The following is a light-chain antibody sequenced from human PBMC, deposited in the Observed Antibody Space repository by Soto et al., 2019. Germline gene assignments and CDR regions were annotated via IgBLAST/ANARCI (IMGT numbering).Light chain of an antibody. CDR2: EGS. CDR1: SSDVGSYNL. J-gene: IGLJ2*01. CDR3: SSYAGAVV. V-gene: IGLV2-23*01. Sequence: QSALTQPASVSGSPGQSITISCTGTSSDVGSYNLVSWYQHHPGKAPKLMIYEGSNRPSGVSARFSGSKSGNTASLTISGLQAEDEAYYYCSSYAGAVVFGGGTKLTVL.